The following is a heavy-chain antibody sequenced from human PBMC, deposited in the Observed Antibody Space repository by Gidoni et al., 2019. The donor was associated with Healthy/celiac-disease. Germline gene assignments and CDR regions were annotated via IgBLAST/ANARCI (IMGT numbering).Heavy chain of an antibody. CDR3: ASYEWELLDR. J-gene: IGHJ5*02. V-gene: IGHV3-21*01. CDR2: ISSSSSYI. CDR1: GFTFRSYS. Sequence: EVQLVESGGGLVKPGGSMSRSCAASGFTFRSYSMNWVRQAPGKGLEWVSSISSSSSYIYYADSVKGRFTISRDNAKNSLYLQMNSLRAEDTAVYYCASYEWELLDRWGQGTLVTVSS. D-gene: IGHD1-26*01.